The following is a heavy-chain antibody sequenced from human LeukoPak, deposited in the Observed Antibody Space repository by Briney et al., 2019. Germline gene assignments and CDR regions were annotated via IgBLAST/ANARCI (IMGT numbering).Heavy chain of an antibody. CDR2: IYSGGST. CDR3: ARGSFLEFYYESSGSIFFDY. J-gene: IGHJ4*02. Sequence: GGSLRLSCAASGFTVSSNYMSWVRQAPGKGLEWVSVIYSGGSTYYADSVKGRFTISRDNSKNTLYLQMNSLRAEDTAVYYCARGSFLEFYYESSGSIFFDYWGQGTLVTVSS. CDR1: GFTVSSNY. V-gene: IGHV3-66*01. D-gene: IGHD3-22*01.